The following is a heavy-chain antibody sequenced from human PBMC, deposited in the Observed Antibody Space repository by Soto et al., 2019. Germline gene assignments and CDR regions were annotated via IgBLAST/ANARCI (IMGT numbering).Heavy chain of an antibody. D-gene: IGHD6-19*01. CDR2: INAGNGNT. J-gene: IGHJ4*02. CDR1: GYTFTSYA. V-gene: IGHV1-3*01. CDR3: ARSGFIAVAVEAY. Sequence: QVQLVQSGAEVNKPGASVKVSCKASGYTFTSYAMHWVRQAPGQRLEWMGWINAGNGNTKYSQKFQGRVTITRDTSASTAYMELSSLRSEDTAVYYCARSGFIAVAVEAYWGQGTLVTVSS.